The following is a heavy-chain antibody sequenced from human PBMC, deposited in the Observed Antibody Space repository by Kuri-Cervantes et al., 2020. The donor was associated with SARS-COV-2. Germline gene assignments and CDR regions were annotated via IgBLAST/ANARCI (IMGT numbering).Heavy chain of an antibody. CDR3: ARASRDYGDYQEYYFDY. D-gene: IGHD4-17*01. CDR1: GYTFSSYA. J-gene: IGHJ4*02. Sequence: ASVKVSCKASGYTFSSYAMQWVRQAPGQRLEWMGWINAGKGNTKYSQKFQDRVTITWDTSASTVYMELSSLRSEDTAVYYCARASRDYGDYQEYYFDYWGQGTLVTVSS. V-gene: IGHV1-3*01. CDR2: INAGKGNT.